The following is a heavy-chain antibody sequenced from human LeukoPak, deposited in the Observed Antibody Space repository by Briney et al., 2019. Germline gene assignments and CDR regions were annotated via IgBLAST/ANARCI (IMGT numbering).Heavy chain of an antibody. Sequence: PGGSLRLSCAASGFTVSSNYMSWVRQAPGKGLEWVSVIYSGGSTYYADSVKGRFTISRDNSKNTLYLQMNSLRAEDTAVYYCARAQLRLGELSPPDYWGQGTLVTVSS. CDR1: GFTVSSNY. CDR3: ARAQLRLGELSPPDY. V-gene: IGHV3-53*05. CDR2: IYSGGST. J-gene: IGHJ4*02. D-gene: IGHD3-16*02.